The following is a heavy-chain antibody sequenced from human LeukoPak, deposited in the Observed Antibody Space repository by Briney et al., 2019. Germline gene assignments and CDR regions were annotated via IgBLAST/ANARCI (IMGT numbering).Heavy chain of an antibody. Sequence: SETLSLTCAVSGGSLSSYYWTWIRQPPGKGLEWIGSIYHSGSTYYNPSLKSRVTISVDTSKNQFSLKLSSVTAADTAVYYCARDVDYYDSSGYCRDLDYWGQGTLVTVSS. CDR3: ARDVDYYDSSGYCRDLDY. D-gene: IGHD3-22*01. CDR2: IYHSGST. V-gene: IGHV4-59*12. CDR1: GGSLSSYY. J-gene: IGHJ4*02.